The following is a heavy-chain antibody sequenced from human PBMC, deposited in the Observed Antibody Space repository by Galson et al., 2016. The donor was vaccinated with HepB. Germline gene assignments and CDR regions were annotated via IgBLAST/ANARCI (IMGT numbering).Heavy chain of an antibody. V-gene: IGHV2-5*02. CDR1: GFSLSTRGVG. CDR3: AHRLSHGSFDVSTGVRPRGVLDI. J-gene: IGHJ3*02. D-gene: IGHD3-9*01. Sequence: PALVKPTQTLTLTCTFSGFSLSTRGVGVGWFRQPPGKALEWLALIYWDDDERYSPSLKSRLTITKDTSENQVVLTLTNMDPVDTATYYCAHRLSHGSFDVSTGVRPRGVLDIWGQGTQVSVSS. CDR2: IYWDDDE.